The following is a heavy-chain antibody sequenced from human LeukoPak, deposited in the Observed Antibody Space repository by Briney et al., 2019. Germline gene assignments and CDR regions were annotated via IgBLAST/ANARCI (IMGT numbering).Heavy chain of an antibody. V-gene: IGHV3-7*01. CDR1: GFTFSSYW. CDR3: ASQNDCGGNCFFVY. D-gene: IGHD4-23*01. J-gene: IGHJ4*02. CDR2: IKQDGSEK. Sequence: GGSLRLSCAASGFTFSSYWMSWVRQAPGKGLEWVANIKQDGSEKYYVDSVKGRFTISRDNAKSSLYLQMNSLRAEDTAVYYCASQNDCGGNCFFVYWGQGAPVSVSS.